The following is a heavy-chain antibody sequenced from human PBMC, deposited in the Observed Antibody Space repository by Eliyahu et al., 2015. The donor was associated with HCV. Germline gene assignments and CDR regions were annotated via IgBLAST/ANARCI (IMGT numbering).Heavy chain of an antibody. Sequence: QVQLQESGPGLVKPSETLSLTCTVSGGSIXPYYWSWIRQPPGKGLEWIGYIYYSGSTTYNPSLKSRVTISVDTSKNQFSLKLSSVTAADTAVYYCASSSKYYYDSSGYYYYWGQGTLVTVSS. CDR3: ASSSKYYYDSSGYYYY. V-gene: IGHV4-59*01. CDR1: GGSIXPYY. J-gene: IGHJ4*02. D-gene: IGHD3-22*01. CDR2: IYYSGST.